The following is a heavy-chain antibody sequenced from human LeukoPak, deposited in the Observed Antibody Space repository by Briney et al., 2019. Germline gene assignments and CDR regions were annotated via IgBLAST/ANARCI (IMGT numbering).Heavy chain of an antibody. CDR3: AKVNWGKIFGVVIGRGYFDY. V-gene: IGHV3-23*01. D-gene: IGHD3-3*01. J-gene: IGHJ4*02. CDR1: GFTFSDYY. CDR2: ISGSAATT. Sequence: GGSLRLSCAASGFTFSDYYMSWIRQAPGKGLEWVSAISGSAATTFYADSVKGRFTISRDNSKNTLYLQMNSLRAEDTAVYYCAKVNWGKIFGVVIGRGYFDYWGQGTLVTVSS.